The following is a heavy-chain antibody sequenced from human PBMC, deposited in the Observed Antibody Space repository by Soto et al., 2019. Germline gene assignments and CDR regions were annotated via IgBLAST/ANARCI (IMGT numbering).Heavy chain of an antibody. CDR3: VRDPTIFGVVTPYYFDY. D-gene: IGHD3-3*01. CDR1: GVTFSRYN. CDR2: ITSNSNYI. Sequence: EVQLVESGGGLVKPGGSLRLSCAASGVTFSRYNLNWVRQAPGKGLEWVSSITSNSNYIYYADSLKGRFTISRDNAKNSLYLQINSLRAEDTAVYYCVRDPTIFGVVTPYYFDYWGQGTLVTVSS. J-gene: IGHJ4*02. V-gene: IGHV3-21*01.